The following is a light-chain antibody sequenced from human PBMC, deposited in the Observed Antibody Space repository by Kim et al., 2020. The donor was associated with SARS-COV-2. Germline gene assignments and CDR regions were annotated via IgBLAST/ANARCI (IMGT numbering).Light chain of an antibody. CDR1: QSLVYSDGNTY. V-gene: IGKV2-30*01. CDR2: KVS. CDR3: MQGIHPIT. J-gene: IGKJ5*01. Sequence: DVVMTQSPLSLPVTLGQPASISCRSSQSLVYSDGNTYLNWFQQRPGQSPRRLMYKVSNRDYGVPDRFSGSGSGTDFTLKISRVEAEYVGVYYCMQGIHPITFGQGTRLEIK.